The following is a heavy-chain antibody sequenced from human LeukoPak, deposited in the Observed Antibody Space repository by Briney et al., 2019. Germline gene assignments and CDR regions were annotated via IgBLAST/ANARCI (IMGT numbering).Heavy chain of an antibody. Sequence: APVKVSCKASGYTFTSYDINWVRQATGQGLEWMGWMNPNSGNTGYAQKFQGRVTMTRNTSISTAYMELSSLRSEDTAVYYCARGDIVVVPTYYYYMDVWGKGTTVTVSS. CDR2: MNPNSGNT. CDR3: ARGDIVVVPTYYYYMDV. D-gene: IGHD2-2*01. J-gene: IGHJ6*03. V-gene: IGHV1-8*01. CDR1: GYTFTSYD.